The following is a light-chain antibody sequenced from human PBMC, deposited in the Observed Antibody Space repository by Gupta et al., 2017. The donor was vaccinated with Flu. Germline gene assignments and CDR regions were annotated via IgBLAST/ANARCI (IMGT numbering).Light chain of an antibody. CDR3: SSYAGSNSWV. CDR1: SSDVGGDNY. CDR2: EVN. J-gene: IGLJ3*02. Sequence: SGTIACTGASSDVGGDNYVSGYQQYPGKAPKLMIYEVNTRPAGVPDRCSGSKSGNTASLTVSGLQAEDEADYYCSSYAGSNSWVFGGGTKLTVL. V-gene: IGLV2-8*01.